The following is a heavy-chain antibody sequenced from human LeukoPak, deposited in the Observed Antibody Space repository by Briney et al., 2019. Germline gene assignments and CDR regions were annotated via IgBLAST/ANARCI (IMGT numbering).Heavy chain of an antibody. CDR2: IYYSGST. V-gene: IGHV4-59*01. CDR1: GGSISSYY. CDR3: ARGYYDSSGYQTDY. Sequence: SETLSLTCTVSGGSISSYYWSWIRQPPGKGLEWIGYIYYSGSTNYNPSLKSRITISVDTSKNQFSLKLSSVTAADTAVYYCARGYYDSSGYQTDYWGQGTLVTVSS. J-gene: IGHJ4*02. D-gene: IGHD3-22*01.